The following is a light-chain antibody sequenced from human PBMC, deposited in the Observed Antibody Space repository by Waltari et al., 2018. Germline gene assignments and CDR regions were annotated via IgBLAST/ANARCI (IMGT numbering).Light chain of an antibody. CDR2: WAS. CDR3: QQYYTTPCT. Sequence: IVLTQSPDYPALSLAERAAISCRSGQSVLSSTNSNNFLAWYQQRPGQPPKLLFYWASTRVSGVPDRFDGSGSGTDFTHTISSLQAEDLAVYCCQQYYTTPCTFGQGTRLEIK. J-gene: IGKJ2*02. CDR1: QSVLSSTNSNNF. V-gene: IGKV4-1*01.